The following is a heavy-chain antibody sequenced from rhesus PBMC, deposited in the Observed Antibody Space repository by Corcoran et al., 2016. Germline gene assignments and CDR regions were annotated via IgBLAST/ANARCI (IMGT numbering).Heavy chain of an antibody. Sequence: QVQLQESGPGVVKPSETLSLTCAVSGGSISDSYRWSWIRQPPGKGMEGIGNIYGSSTRTTYTPSRNSRVTISKDTSKNQFSLKLGSVTAADTAVYYCARDRGNNFWSGYYTFDYWGQGVLVTVSS. D-gene: IGHD3-3*01. V-gene: IGHV4S10*01. CDR3: ARDRGNNFWSGYYTFDY. J-gene: IGHJ4*01. CDR1: GGSISDSYR. CDR2: IYGSSTRT.